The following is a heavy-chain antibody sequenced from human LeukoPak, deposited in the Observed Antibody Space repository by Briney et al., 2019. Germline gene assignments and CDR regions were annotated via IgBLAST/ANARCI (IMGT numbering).Heavy chain of an antibody. Sequence: SETLSLTCTVSGGSISSSSYYWGWIRQPPGKGLEWIGSIYYSGSTYYNPSLKSRVTISVDTSKNQFSLKLSSVTAADTAVYYCARRGGSGSYYTPQTYYYYYYYMDVWGKGTTVTISS. CDR2: IYYSGST. CDR1: GGSISSSSYY. J-gene: IGHJ6*03. V-gene: IGHV4-39*07. CDR3: ARRGGSGSYYTPQTYYYYYYYMDV. D-gene: IGHD3-10*01.